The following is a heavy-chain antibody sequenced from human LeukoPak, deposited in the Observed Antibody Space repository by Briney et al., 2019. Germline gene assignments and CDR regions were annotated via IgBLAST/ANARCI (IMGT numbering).Heavy chain of an antibody. CDR3: ARNVGSGYYYYFDY. V-gene: IGHV3-21*04. J-gene: IGHJ4*02. CDR2: ISSSSSYI. Sequence: GRSLRLSCAASGFTFSSYSMNWVRQAPGKGLEWVSSISSSSSYIYYADSVKGRFTISRDNAKNSLYLQMNSLRAEDTALYYCARNVGSGYYYYFDYWGQGTLVTVSS. D-gene: IGHD3-22*01. CDR1: GFTFSSYS.